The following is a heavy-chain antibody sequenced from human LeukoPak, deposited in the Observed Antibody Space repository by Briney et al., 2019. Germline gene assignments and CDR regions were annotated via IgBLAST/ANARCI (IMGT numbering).Heavy chain of an antibody. Sequence: ASVKVSCKASGYTFTGYYMHWVRQAPGQGLEWMGWINPNSGGTNYAQKFQGRVTMTRDTSISTAYMELSRLRSDDTAVYYCARDQTAAGTNYYYYGMDVWGQGTTVTVSS. CDR2: INPNSGGT. J-gene: IGHJ6*02. D-gene: IGHD6-13*01. V-gene: IGHV1-2*02. CDR3: ARDQTAAGTNYYYYGMDV. CDR1: GYTFTGYY.